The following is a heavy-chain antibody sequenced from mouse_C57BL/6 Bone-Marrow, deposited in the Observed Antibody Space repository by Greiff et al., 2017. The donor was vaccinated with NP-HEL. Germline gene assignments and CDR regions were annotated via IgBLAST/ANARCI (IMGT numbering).Heavy chain of an antibody. J-gene: IGHJ3*01. Sequence: QVQLQQSGAELARPGASVKLSCKASGYTFTSYGISWVKQRTGQGLEWIGEIYPRSGNTYYNEKFKGKATLTADKSSSTAYMELRSLTSEDSAVYFCARWDGYYVGWFAYWGQGTLVTVSA. CDR3: ARWDGYYVGWFAY. D-gene: IGHD2-3*01. CDR2: IYPRSGNT. V-gene: IGHV1-81*01. CDR1: GYTFTSYG.